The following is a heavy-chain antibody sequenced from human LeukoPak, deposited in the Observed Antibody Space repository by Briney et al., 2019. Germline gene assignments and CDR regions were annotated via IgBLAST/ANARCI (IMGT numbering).Heavy chain of an antibody. CDR1: GFTFSSYA. V-gene: IGHV3-30*01. Sequence: GGSLRLSCAASGFTFSSYAMHWVRQAPGKGLEWVAVISYDGSNKYYADSLKGRFTISRDNSKNTLYLQMNSLRAKDTAVYYCARDGETRNCSSTSCYYYYYMDVWGKGTTVTVSS. J-gene: IGHJ6*03. D-gene: IGHD2-2*01. CDR3: ARDGETRNCSSTSCYYYYYMDV. CDR2: ISYDGSNK.